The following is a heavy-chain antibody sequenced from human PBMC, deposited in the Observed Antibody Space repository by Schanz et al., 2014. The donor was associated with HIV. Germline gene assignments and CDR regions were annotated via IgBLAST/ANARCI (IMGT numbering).Heavy chain of an antibody. D-gene: IGHD6-19*01. V-gene: IGHV3-30*03. Sequence: QVQLVESGGGVVQPGGSLRLSCVASGFSLSGYSMNWVRQAPGKGLEWVAVISYDGSNKYYADSVKGRFTISRDNPKNTLYLQMNSLRAEDTAIYYCARSPDWAGTDAFDIWGQGTMVTVSS. CDR2: ISYDGSNK. CDR3: ARSPDWAGTDAFDI. J-gene: IGHJ3*02. CDR1: GFSLSGYS.